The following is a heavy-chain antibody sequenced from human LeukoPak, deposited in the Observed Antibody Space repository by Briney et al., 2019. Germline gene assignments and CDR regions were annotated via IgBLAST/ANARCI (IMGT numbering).Heavy chain of an antibody. V-gene: IGHV1-69*02. CDR2: IIPILGIA. Sequence: GASVKVSCKASGGTFSSYTISWVRQAPGQGLEWMGRIIPILGIANYAQKFQGRVTITADKSTSTAYMELSSLRSEDTAVYYCARSFGYGSGSYYLFDYWGQGTLVTVSS. CDR3: ARSFGYGSGSYYLFDY. D-gene: IGHD3-10*01. J-gene: IGHJ4*02. CDR1: GGTFSSYT.